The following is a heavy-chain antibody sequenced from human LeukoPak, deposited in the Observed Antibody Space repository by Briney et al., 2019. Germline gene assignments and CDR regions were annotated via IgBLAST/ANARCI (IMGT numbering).Heavy chain of an antibody. CDR3: AREDERYGGAPPGY. J-gene: IGHJ4*02. CDR2: ISAYNGNT. D-gene: IGHD4-23*01. CDR1: GYTFTSYG. V-gene: IGHV1-18*01. Sequence: AAVTVSCKASGYTFTSYGISWVRQAPGQGLEWMGWISAYNGNTNYAQKLQGRVTMTTDTSTSTAYMELRSLRSDDTAVYYCAREDERYGGAPPGYWGEGTLVTVSS.